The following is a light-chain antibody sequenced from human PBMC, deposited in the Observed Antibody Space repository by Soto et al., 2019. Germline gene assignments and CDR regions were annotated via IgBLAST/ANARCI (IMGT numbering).Light chain of an antibody. CDR1: QSVSSNY. CDR3: QLYGSSPPVT. J-gene: IGKJ4*01. Sequence: EIVLTQSPGTLSLSPGDRGTLSCRASQSVSSNYLAWYQQKPGQSPRLLIYAASTRATGIPDRFSGSGSGTDFTLTISRLEPEDFAVYYCQLYGSSPPVTFGGGTKVEIK. V-gene: IGKV3-20*01. CDR2: AAS.